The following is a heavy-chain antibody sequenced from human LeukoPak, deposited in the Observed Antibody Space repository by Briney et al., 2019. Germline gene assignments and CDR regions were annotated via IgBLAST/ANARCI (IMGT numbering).Heavy chain of an antibody. V-gene: IGHV4-59*01. CDR3: ARSASYYYDSSGYYKTSFAFGI. CDR1: GGSISSYY. D-gene: IGHD3-22*01. CDR2: IYYSGST. Sequence: SETLSLTCTVSGGSISSYYWSWIRQPPGKGLEWIGYIYYSGSTNYNPSLKSRVTISVDTSKNQFSLKLSSVTAADTAVYYCARSASYYYDSSGYYKTSFAFGIWGQGTMVTVSS. J-gene: IGHJ3*02.